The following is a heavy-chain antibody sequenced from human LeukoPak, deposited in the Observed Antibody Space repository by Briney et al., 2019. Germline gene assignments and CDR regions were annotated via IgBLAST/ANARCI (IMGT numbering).Heavy chain of an antibody. CDR2: IYSGGGT. V-gene: IGHV3-66*01. J-gene: IGHJ4*02. Sequence: GALRLSCAASGFTFSSYAMHWVRQAPGKGLEWVSVIYSGGGTYYADSVKGRFTISRDTSKNTLYLQMNSLRAEDTAVYYCVKDDRRYGDYGYFDYWGQGALVTVSS. CDR3: VKDDRRYGDYGYFDY. D-gene: IGHD4-17*01. CDR1: GFTFSSYA.